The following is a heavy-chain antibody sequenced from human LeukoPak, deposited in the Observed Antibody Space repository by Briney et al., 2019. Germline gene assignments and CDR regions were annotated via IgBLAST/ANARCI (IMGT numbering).Heavy chain of an antibody. CDR1: GGSFSGYY. Sequence: SETLSLTCAVYGGSFSGYYWSWIRQPPGNGLEWIGEINHSGSTNYNPSLKSRVTISVDTSKNQFSLKLSSVTAADTAVYYCARPKNGWWTFDPWGQGTLVTVYS. J-gene: IGHJ5*02. CDR2: INHSGST. D-gene: IGHD2-15*01. V-gene: IGHV4-34*01. CDR3: ARPKNGWWTFDP.